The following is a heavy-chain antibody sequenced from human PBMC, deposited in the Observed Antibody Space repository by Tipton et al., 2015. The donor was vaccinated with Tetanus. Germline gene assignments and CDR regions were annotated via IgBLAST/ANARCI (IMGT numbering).Heavy chain of an antibody. CDR2: IDSAGDT. J-gene: IGHJ4*02. CDR1: GFTFSTFD. Sequence: SLRLSCAASGFTFSTFDMHWVRQVTGKGLEWVSAIDSAGDTYYPDSVKGRFTISRENAKNSLYLQMNNLRAGDTAVYYCARSVAGSFDYWGQGKLVTVSS. CDR3: ARSVAGSFDY. V-gene: IGHV3-13*01. D-gene: IGHD6-19*01.